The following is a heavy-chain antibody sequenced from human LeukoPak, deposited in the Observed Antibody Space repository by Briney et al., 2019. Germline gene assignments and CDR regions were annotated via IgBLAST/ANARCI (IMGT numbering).Heavy chain of an antibody. V-gene: IGHV4-59*01. Sequence: SETLSLTCAVSGGSISSYYWSWIRQPPGKGLEWIGYIYYSGSTNYNPSLKSRVTISVDTSKNQFSLKLTSVTAADTAVYYCARREAFDVWGQGTMVTVSS. J-gene: IGHJ3*01. CDR2: IYYSGST. D-gene: IGHD1-26*01. CDR1: GGSISSYY. CDR3: ARREAFDV.